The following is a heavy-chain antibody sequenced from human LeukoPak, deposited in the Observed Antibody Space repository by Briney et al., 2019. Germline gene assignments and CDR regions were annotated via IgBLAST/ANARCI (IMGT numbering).Heavy chain of an antibody. CDR1: GGSFSNYY. V-gene: IGHV4-34*01. CDR2: INDSGRI. D-gene: IGHD1-7*01. CDR3: ARRWNYGRNYYIDV. J-gene: IGHJ6*03. Sequence: KPSETLSLTCAVYGGSFSNYYWSWIRQPPGNGLEWIGEINDSGRINYNPSLMSRVTVSVDTSKNQFSLRLTSVTATDTAVYYCARRWNYGRNYYIDVWGNGATVGVSS.